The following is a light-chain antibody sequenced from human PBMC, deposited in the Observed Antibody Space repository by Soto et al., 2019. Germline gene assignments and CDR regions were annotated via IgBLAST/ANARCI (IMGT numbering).Light chain of an antibody. CDR3: QQYSSSPWT. CDR2: GAS. CDR1: QSVSSSY. V-gene: IGKV3-20*01. Sequence: EIVLTQSPGTLSLSPGERATLSCRASQSVSSSYLAWYQQKPGQAPRLLIYGASSRATGIPDRFSGSGSGTDFILTISRLEHEDFAVYYCQQYSSSPWTFGQGTKVEIK. J-gene: IGKJ1*01.